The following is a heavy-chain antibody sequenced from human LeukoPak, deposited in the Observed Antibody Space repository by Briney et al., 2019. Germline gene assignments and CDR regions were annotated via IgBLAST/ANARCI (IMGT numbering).Heavy chain of an antibody. Sequence: GGSLRLSCAASGFTVSSNYMSWVRQAPGKGLEWVSVIYSGGRTYYADSVKGRFTISRGNSKNTVYLQMNSLRADDTAVYFCLSLGGDSVGYGGQGTLVTVSS. J-gene: IGHJ4*02. CDR3: LSLGGDSVGY. D-gene: IGHD1-26*01. CDR2: IYSGGRT. CDR1: GFTVSSNY. V-gene: IGHV3-53*01.